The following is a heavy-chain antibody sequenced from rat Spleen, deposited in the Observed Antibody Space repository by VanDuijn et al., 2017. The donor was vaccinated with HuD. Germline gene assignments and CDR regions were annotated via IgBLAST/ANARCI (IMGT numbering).Heavy chain of an antibody. V-gene: IGHV5-25*01. J-gene: IGHJ1*01. D-gene: IGHD1-12*02. CDR1: GFTFSDYY. CDR2: ISSGGHNT. CDR3: ARRHYDGAYGYFDF. Sequence: EVQLVESGGGLVQPGRSMKLSCAASGFTFSDYYMAWVRQAPTKGLEWVATISSGGHNTYYRDSVKGRFTISRHNAKTTQYLQMDSLRSEDTATYYCARRHYDGAYGYFDFWGPGTMVTVSS.